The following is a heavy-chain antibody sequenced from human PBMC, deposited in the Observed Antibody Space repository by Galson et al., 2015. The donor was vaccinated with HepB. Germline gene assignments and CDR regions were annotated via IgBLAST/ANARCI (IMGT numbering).Heavy chain of an antibody. J-gene: IGHJ2*01. Sequence: PALVKPTQALTLTCTFSGFSLSTSGMCVSWIRQPPGKALEWLARIDWDDDKYYSTSLKTRLTISKDTSKNQVVLTMTNMDPVDTATYYCARIEDSSSPRGWYFDLWGRGTLVTVSS. CDR3: ARIEDSSSPRGWYFDL. CDR1: GFSLSTSGMC. V-gene: IGHV2-70*11. CDR2: IDWDDDK. D-gene: IGHD6-6*01.